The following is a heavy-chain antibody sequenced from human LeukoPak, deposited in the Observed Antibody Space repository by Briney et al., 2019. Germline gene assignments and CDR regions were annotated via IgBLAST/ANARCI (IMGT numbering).Heavy chain of an antibody. J-gene: IGHJ6*03. CDR1: GGSFSGYY. D-gene: IGHD6-25*01. CDR3: ARHRAVYYYYYMDV. V-gene: IGHV4-34*01. Sequence: SETLSLTCAVYGGSFSGYYWSWIRQPPGKGLEWTGEINHSGSTNYNPSLKSRVTISVDTSKNQFSLKLSSVTAADTAVYYCARHRAVYYYYYMDVWGKGTTVTISS. CDR2: INHSGST.